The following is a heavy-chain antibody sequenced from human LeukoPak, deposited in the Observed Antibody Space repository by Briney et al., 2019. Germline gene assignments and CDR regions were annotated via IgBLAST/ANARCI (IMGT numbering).Heavy chain of an antibody. V-gene: IGHV1-46*01. CDR1: GYTFTSYY. CDR2: INPSGGST. J-gene: IGHJ5*02. CDR3: ARGVVMVVAATGGWFDP. Sequence: EASVKVSCKASGYTFTSYYMHWVRQAPGQGLEWMGIINPSGGSTSYAQKFQGRVTMTRDTSTSTVYMELSSLRSEDTAVYYCARGVVMVVAATGGWFDPWGQGTLVTVSS. D-gene: IGHD2-15*01.